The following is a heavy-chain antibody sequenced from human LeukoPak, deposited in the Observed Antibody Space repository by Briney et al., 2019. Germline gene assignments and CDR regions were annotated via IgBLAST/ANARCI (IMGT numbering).Heavy chain of an antibody. J-gene: IGHJ5*02. CDR3: ARLLVFQWRGFDP. D-gene: IGHD6-19*01. CDR2: INHSGST. CDR1: GGSFSGYY. V-gene: IGHV4-34*01. Sequence: PSETLSLTCAVHGGSFSGYYWSWIRQPPGKGLEWIGEINHSGSTNYNPSLKSRVTISVDTSKNQFSLKLSSVTAADTAVYYCARLLVFQWRGFDPWGQGTLVTVSS.